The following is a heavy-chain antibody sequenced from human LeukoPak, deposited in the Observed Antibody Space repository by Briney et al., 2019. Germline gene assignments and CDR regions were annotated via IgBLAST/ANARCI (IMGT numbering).Heavy chain of an antibody. CDR1: GYIFTSYD. Sequence: ASVKVSCKASGYIFTSYDINWVRQATGQGLEWMGWMNPNSGNTGYAQKFQGRVTITRNTSISTAYMELSSLRSEDTAVYYCARVSVLRFLEWLHYSMDVWAKGTTVNVSS. CDR3: ARVSVLRFLEWLHYSMDV. J-gene: IGHJ6*03. V-gene: IGHV1-8*03. CDR2: MNPNSGNT. D-gene: IGHD3-3*01.